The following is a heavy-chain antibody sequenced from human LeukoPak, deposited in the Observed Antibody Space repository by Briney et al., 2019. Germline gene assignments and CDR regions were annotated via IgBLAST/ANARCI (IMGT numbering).Heavy chain of an antibody. Sequence: GGSLRLSCAASGFTFSSYAMHWVRQAPGKGLEWVAVISYDGSNKYYADSVKGRFTISRDNSENTLYLQMNSLRAEDTAVYYCAKAIEGVNTAMGHWGQGTLVTVSS. CDR2: ISYDGSNK. CDR1: GFTFSSYA. CDR3: AKAIEGVNTAMGH. J-gene: IGHJ4*02. V-gene: IGHV3-30-3*01. D-gene: IGHD5-18*01.